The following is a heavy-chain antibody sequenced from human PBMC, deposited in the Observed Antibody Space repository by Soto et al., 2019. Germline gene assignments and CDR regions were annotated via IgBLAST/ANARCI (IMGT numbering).Heavy chain of an antibody. Sequence: EVQLVESGGGLVQPGGSLRLSCAASGFTVSSNYMSWVRQAPGKGLEWVSVIYSGGSTYYADSVRGRFTISRHISKNTLYLQMNSRSAEDTDVYYCARKRGGTRYGMDFWGRGTTVTV. CDR1: GFTVSSNY. J-gene: IGHJ6*02. V-gene: IGHV3-53*04. CDR3: ARKRGGTRYGMDF. D-gene: IGHD3-16*01. CDR2: IYSGGST.